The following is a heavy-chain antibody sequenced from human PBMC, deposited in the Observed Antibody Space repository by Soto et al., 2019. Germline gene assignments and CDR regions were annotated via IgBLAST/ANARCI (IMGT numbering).Heavy chain of an antibody. CDR3: AASYGSGYRAFDY. Sequence: QVQLVQSGTEVKKPGSSVKVSCKASGDTFSFYAINWVRQAPGLGLEWVGRINPIVSMSNYAQKFQGRVSMTADKTTSTAYQEPRSLRPDDTAMDFCAASYGSGYRAFDYWGQGALVIVSS. J-gene: IGHJ4*02. V-gene: IGHV1-69*02. CDR2: INPIVSMS. D-gene: IGHD3-10*01. CDR1: GDTFSFYA.